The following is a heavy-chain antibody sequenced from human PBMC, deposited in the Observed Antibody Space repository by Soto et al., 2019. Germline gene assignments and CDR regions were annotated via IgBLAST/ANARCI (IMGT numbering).Heavy chain of an antibody. V-gene: IGHV3-33*01. J-gene: IGHJ6*02. CDR1: GFTFSSYG. CDR3: ARDEELVALDF. D-gene: IGHD2-15*01. CDR2: IWYDGSNK. Sequence: QVQLVESGGGVVQPGRSLRLSCAASGFTFSSYGMHWVRQAPGKGLEWVAVIWYDGSNKYYADSVKGRFTISRDNSKNRLYRQMNRRSAEDTAVYYYARDEELVALDFWGQGTTVTVSS.